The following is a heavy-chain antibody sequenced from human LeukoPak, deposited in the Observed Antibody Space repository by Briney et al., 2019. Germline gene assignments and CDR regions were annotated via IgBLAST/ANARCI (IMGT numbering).Heavy chain of an antibody. CDR1: GGSISSYY. D-gene: IGHD1-26*01. V-gene: IGHV4-59*01. J-gene: IGHJ4*02. CDR3: AKSGGYGLIDY. Sequence: SETLSLTCTVSGGSISSYYWSWIRQPPGKGLEWIGYIYYRGSTNYNPSLKSRVTISVDTSKNQFSLKLNSVTAADTAMYYCAKSGGYGLIDYWGQGTRVTVSS. CDR2: IYYRGST.